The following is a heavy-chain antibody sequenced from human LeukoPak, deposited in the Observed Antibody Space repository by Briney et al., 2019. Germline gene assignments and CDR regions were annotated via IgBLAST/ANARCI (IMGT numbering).Heavy chain of an antibody. Sequence: GASVKVSCKASGYTFTGYYMHWVRQAPGQGLEWMGWISAYNGNTNYAQKLQGRVTMTTDTSTSTAYMELRSLRSDDTAVYYCARVRITIFGVVIMGHDYWGQGTLVTVSS. CDR3: ARVRITIFGVVIMGHDY. V-gene: IGHV1-18*04. J-gene: IGHJ4*02. D-gene: IGHD3-3*01. CDR2: ISAYNGNT. CDR1: GYTFTGYY.